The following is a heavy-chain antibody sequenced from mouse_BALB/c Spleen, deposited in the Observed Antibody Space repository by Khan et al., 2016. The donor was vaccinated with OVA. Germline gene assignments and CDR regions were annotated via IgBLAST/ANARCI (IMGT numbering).Heavy chain of an antibody. CDR3: ARKNYYGYAMDY. J-gene: IGHJ4*01. CDR1: GYSITSGYA. V-gene: IGHV3-2*02. CDR2: ISYSGST. D-gene: IGHD1-1*01. Sequence: EVKLLESGPGLVKPSQSLSLTCTVTGYSITSGYAWNWIRQFPGNKLEWMGYISYSGSTSYNPSFRNRISITRDTSKNQFFLQLNSVTTEDTATYYCARKNYYGYAMDYWGQGTSGTVSS.